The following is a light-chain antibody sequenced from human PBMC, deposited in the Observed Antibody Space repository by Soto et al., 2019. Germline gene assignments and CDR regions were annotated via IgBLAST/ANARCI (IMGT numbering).Light chain of an antibody. CDR3: QKYFPSPRT. CDR1: QTLLDSSNNKAS. CDR2: WTS. Sequence: DIVMTQSPDSLAVSLGERATINCKSSQTLLDSSNNKASLSWYQQKPGQPPKLLIYWTSTREFGVPDQFSGSGSGTAFTLTISARPAEDLAVDSCQKYFPSPRTFGNGTKVEIK. V-gene: IGKV4-1*01. J-gene: IGKJ1*01.